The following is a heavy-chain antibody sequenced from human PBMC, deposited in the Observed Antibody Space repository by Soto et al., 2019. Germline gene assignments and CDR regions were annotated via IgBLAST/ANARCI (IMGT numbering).Heavy chain of an antibody. CDR1: GGFISSSTYF. CDR3: ARHHGSCFDY. J-gene: IGHJ4*02. Sequence: SQALSLTWTVSGGFISSSTYFLCPILHPSGNVLEWIVYIYYSGSTNYHPSLKSRVTILVDTSKNRFFLKLSSVTVADTAVYYCARHHGSCFDYWGQGTLVTVSS. D-gene: IGHD2-2*03. CDR2: IYYSGST. V-gene: IGHV4-61*05.